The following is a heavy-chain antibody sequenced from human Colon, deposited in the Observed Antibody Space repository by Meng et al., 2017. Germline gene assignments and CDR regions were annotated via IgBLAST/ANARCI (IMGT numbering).Heavy chain of an antibody. CDR3: VRQGMTSYSWGY. D-gene: IGHD3-9*01. J-gene: IGHJ4*02. CDR1: SVSISSSNW. V-gene: IGHV4-4*02. CDR2: ISQSGTT. Sequence: HLREPGPGLWKPSGTLSRTCAVSSVSISSSNWWSWVRQPPGKGLEWIGDISQSGTTYYNPSLKSRVTITGDWSKNQFSLNLNSVTAADTALYYCVRQGMTSYSWGYWGQGTLVTVSS.